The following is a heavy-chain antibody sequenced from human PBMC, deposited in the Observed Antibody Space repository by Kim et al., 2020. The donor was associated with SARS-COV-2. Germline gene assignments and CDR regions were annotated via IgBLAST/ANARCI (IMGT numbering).Heavy chain of an antibody. D-gene: IGHD6-13*01. J-gene: IGHJ4*02. Sequence: DAWKGRFTISRDNSKNTLYLQMNSLRAEDTAVYYCARDITISKSSSWYYYWGQGTLVTVSS. V-gene: IGHV3-53*01. CDR3: ARDITISKSSSWYYY.